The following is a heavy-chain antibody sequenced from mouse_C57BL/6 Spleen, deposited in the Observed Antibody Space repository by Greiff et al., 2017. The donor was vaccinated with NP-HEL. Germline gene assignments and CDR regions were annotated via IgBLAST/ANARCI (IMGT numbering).Heavy chain of an antibody. D-gene: IGHD2-3*01. CDR1: GYTFTSYW. V-gene: IGHV1-64*01. Sequence: QVQLQQPGAELVKPGASVKLSCKASGYTFTSYWMHWVKQRPGQGLEWIGMIHPNSGSTNYNEKFKSKATLTVDKSSSTAYMQLSSLTSEDSAVYYCAREGDGYFFAYWGQGTLVTVSA. CDR3: AREGDGYFFAY. CDR2: IHPNSGST. J-gene: IGHJ3*01.